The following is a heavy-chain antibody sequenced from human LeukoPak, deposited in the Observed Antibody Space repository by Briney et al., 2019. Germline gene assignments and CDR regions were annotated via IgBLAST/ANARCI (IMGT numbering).Heavy chain of an antibody. CDR3: ARDPSDGYTKWGAFDI. V-gene: IGHV4-59*12. D-gene: IGHD5-24*01. CDR1: GGSISSYY. J-gene: IGHJ3*02. CDR2: IYYSGST. Sequence: TSETLSLTCTVSGGSISSYYRSWIRQPPGKGLEWIGYIYYSGSTNYNPSLKSRVTMSVDTSKNQFSLKLSSVTAADTAVYYCARDPSDGYTKWGAFDIWGQGTMVTVSS.